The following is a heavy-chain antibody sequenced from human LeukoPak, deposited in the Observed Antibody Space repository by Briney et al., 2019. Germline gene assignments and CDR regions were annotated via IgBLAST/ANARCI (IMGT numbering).Heavy chain of an antibody. CDR3: AKGGGGYLDY. Sequence: GGSLRLSCAASGFTFSGYAMSWVRQARWKGLEWVSVITGSGDRTYYVDSVKGRFTISRDNSKNTLYLQMNSLRAEDTAVYYCAKGGGGYLDYWGQGALVTVSS. V-gene: IGHV3-23*01. D-gene: IGHD2-2*01. CDR1: GFTFSGYA. CDR2: ITGSGDRT. J-gene: IGHJ4*02.